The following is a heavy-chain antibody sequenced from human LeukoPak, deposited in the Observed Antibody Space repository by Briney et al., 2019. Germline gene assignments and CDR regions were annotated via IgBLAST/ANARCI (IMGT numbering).Heavy chain of an antibody. CDR2: INHSGST. D-gene: IGHD4/OR15-4a*01. J-gene: IGHJ4*02. V-gene: IGHV4-34*01. Sequence: MTSETLSLTCAVYGGSFSGYYWSWIRQPPGKGLEWIGEINHSGSTNYNPSLKSRVTLSVDTSKNQFSLKLSSVTAADTAVYYCRIKGASFDYWGQGTLVTVSS. CDR3: RIKGASFDY. CDR1: GGSFSGYY.